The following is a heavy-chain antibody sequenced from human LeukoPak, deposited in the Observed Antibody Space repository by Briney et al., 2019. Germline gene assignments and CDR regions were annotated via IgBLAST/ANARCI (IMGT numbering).Heavy chain of an antibody. V-gene: IGHV1-46*01. Sequence: ASVKVSCKASGYXFTGYYIHWVRQAPGQGLEWMGIINPAGGSTTYAQKFQGSRLTLTRDTSTSTVYMELSSLRSEDTAVYYCARGRGVHDSHTYDYFDYWGQGSLVTVSS. D-gene: IGHD3-22*01. J-gene: IGHJ4*02. CDR2: INPAGGST. CDR3: ARGRGVHDSHTYDYFDY. CDR1: GYXFTGYY.